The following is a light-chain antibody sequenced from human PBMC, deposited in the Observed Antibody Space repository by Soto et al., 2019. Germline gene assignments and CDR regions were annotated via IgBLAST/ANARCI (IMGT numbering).Light chain of an antibody. J-gene: IGLJ3*02. CDR2: GNN. Sequence: QSVLTQPPSASGTPGQRVTISCSGSSSNIGRNTVNWYQQFPGTAPKLLIYGNNQRPSGLPDRFYGSKSGTSATLAISGLQTEDEADYYCGAWDNSLSGPVFGGGTKLTVL. CDR3: GAWDNSLSGPV. V-gene: IGLV1-44*01. CDR1: SSNIGRNT.